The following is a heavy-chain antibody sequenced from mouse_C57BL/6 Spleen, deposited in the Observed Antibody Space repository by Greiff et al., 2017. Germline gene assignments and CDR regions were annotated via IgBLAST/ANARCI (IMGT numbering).Heavy chain of an antibody. D-gene: IGHD2-4*01. CDR1: GYSFTGYF. CDR2: INPYNGDT. CDR3: ARDYDYDEGYYFDY. J-gene: IGHJ2*01. Sequence: VQLQQSGPELVKPGDSVKISCKASGYSFTGYFMNWVMQSHGKSLEWIGRINPYNGDTFYNQKFKGKATLTVDKSSSTAHMELRSLTSEDSAVYYCARDYDYDEGYYFDYWGQGTTLTVSS. V-gene: IGHV1-20*01.